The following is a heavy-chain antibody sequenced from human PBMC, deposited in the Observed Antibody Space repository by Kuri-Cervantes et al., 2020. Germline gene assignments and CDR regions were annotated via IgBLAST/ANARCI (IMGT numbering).Heavy chain of an antibody. CDR1: GFTFSSYG. D-gene: IGHD3-22*01. CDR3: AVYDSSAQGNAFDI. CDR2: IWYDGSNK. Sequence: GGSLRLSCAASGFTFSSYGMHWVRQAPGKGLEWVAVIWYDGSNKYYADSVKGRFTISRDNSKNTLYLQMNSLRAEDTAVYYCAVYDSSAQGNAFDIWGQGTMVTVSS. J-gene: IGHJ3*02. V-gene: IGHV3-33*01.